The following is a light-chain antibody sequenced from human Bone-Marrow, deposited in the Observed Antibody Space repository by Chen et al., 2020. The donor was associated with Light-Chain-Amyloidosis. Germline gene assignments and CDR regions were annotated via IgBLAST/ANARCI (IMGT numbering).Light chain of an antibody. J-gene: IGLJ2*01. CDR1: DLPTKY. V-gene: IGLV3-25*03. CDR3: QSADSSGTYEVI. CDR2: RDT. Sequence: HDLTQPPPVPVSFGQTPRITCSGDDLPTKYAYWYQQTPGQAPVLVIHRDTERPSGISERFSGSSSGTTATLTISGVQAEDEADYRCQSADSSGTYEVIFGGGTKLTVL.